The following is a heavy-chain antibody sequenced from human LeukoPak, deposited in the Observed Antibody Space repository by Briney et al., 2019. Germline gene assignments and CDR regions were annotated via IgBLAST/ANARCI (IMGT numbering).Heavy chain of an antibody. D-gene: IGHD3-10*01. V-gene: IGHV4-31*03. CDR3: ARESDGSGSSFCDY. CDR2: IYYTGST. CDR1: GDSISSGGHY. Sequence: SQTLSFTCTGSGDSISSGGHYWSSIRQHPGKGLEWIGYIYYTGSTYNNPSLKSRVSISVDTSKNQVSLKLYSVTAADTAVYYCARESDGSGSSFCDYWGQGTLVTASS. J-gene: IGHJ4*02.